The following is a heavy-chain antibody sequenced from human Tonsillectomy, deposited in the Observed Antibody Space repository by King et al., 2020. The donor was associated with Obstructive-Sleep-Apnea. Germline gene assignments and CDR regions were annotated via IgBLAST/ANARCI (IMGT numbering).Heavy chain of an antibody. CDR3: NTELSDDNNFRRYY. Sequence: VQLVESGGGLVKPGESLRVSRGASGFTFSNAYMNWVRQPPGKGLEWVGRIKSKTDGETTDYAAPVKGRFTISRDDSKNTLFLQMNSLKAEDTSLYFCNTELSDDNNFRRYYWGQGTLVTVSS. CDR2: IKSKTDGETT. CDR1: GFTFSNAY. D-gene: IGHD5-24*01. V-gene: IGHV3-15*01. J-gene: IGHJ4*02.